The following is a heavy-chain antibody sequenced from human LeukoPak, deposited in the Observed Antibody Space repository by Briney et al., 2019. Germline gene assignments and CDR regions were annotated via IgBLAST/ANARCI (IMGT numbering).Heavy chain of an antibody. Sequence: GGSLRLSCAASGFTFSSYGMHWVRQAPGKGLEWVAFIRYDGSNKYYADSVKGRFTISRDNSKNTLYLQMNSLRAEDTAIYFCARDHNSRSNKESFDYWGQGTLVTVSA. D-gene: IGHD1-26*01. V-gene: IGHV3-30*02. CDR2: IRYDGSNK. CDR1: GFTFSSYG. CDR3: ARDHNSRSNKESFDY. J-gene: IGHJ4*02.